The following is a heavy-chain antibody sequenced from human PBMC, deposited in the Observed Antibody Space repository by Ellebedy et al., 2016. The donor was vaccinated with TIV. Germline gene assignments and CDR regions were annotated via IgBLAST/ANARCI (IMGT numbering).Heavy chain of an antibody. CDR2: ISYTGST. CDR1: GGSMSTNY. Sequence: SETLSLXCTVSGGSMSTNYWSWIRQPPGKGLEWIGYISYTGSTNYSPSLNSRVTISVDTSKNQFSLKLTSVTAADTAVYYCAAEVTMVRGLIVHWGQGTLATVSS. D-gene: IGHD3-10*01. CDR3: AAEVTMVRGLIVH. J-gene: IGHJ4*02. V-gene: IGHV4-59*01.